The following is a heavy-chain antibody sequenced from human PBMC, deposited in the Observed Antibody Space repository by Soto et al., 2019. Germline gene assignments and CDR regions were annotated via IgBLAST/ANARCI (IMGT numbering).Heavy chain of an antibody. V-gene: IGHV1-3*01. CDR2: INAGNGDT. J-gene: IGHJ4*02. D-gene: IGHD3-3*01. CDR3: ARDGARIAVFGVVYYFDY. CDR1: GYTFSSHA. Sequence: WASVKVSCKASGYTFSSHAIHWVRQAPGQRLEWMGWINAGNGDTEYSQKFQGRVAITRDTSASSAYMELSTLRSEDTAVYYCARDGARIAVFGVVYYFDYWGQGTVVTVSS.